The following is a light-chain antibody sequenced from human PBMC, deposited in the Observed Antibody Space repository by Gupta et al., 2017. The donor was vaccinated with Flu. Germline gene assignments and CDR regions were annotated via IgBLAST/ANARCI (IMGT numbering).Light chain of an antibody. V-gene: IGKV1-12*01. CDR1: QGINSW. CDR3: QQANSFPIT. Sequence: GDRVTITCRASQGINSWLAWYQQKPGKAPKLLISAASTLQSGVPSRFSGSGSGTYFTLTISSLQPEDSAIYYCQQANSFPITFGQGTRLEIK. CDR2: AAS. J-gene: IGKJ5*01.